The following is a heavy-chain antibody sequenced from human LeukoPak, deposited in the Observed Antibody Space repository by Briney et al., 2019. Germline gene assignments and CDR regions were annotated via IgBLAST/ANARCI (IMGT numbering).Heavy chain of an antibody. V-gene: IGHV1-2*02. J-gene: IGHJ5*02. Sequence: ASVKVSCKASGYTFTGYYMHWVRQAPGQGLEWMGWINPNSGGTNYAQKFQGRVTMTRDTSISTACMELSRLRSDDTAVYYCARAKVGGVPNWFDPWGKGTLVTVSS. CDR2: INPNSGGT. D-gene: IGHD3-16*01. CDR3: ARAKVGGVPNWFDP. CDR1: GYTFTGYY.